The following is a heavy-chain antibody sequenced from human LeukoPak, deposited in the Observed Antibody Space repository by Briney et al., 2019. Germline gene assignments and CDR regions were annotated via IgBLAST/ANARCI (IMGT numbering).Heavy chain of an antibody. Sequence: PGGSLRLSCAASGLTFSNAWMSWVRQAPGKGLEWVGRIKSKTDGGTTDYAAPVKGRFTISRDDSKNTLYLQMNSLKTEDTAVYYCTTVMYCSSASCYLDGSYFDYWGQGTLVTVSS. CDR2: IKSKTDGGTT. CDR3: TTVMYCSSASCYLDGSYFDY. CDR1: GLTFSNAW. D-gene: IGHD2-2*01. V-gene: IGHV3-15*01. J-gene: IGHJ4*02.